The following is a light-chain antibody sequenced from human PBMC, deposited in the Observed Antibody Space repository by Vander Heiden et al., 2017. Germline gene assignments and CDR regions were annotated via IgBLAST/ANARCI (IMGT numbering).Light chain of an antibody. CDR3: QKYNSYPIT. Sequence: IQLTQSPSSLSASVGDRVTITCRASQDIYNYLAWIQQKPGKAPMSLIYGASNLESGVPSKFSGSGSGTDFTLTISSLQPEDFATYYCQKYNSYPITFGQGTRLEI. V-gene: IGKV1-16*02. CDR2: GAS. CDR1: QDIYNY. J-gene: IGKJ5*01.